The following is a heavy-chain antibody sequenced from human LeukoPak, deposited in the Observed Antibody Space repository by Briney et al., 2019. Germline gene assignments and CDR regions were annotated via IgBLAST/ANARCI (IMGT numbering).Heavy chain of an antibody. CDR2: INSDGSST. D-gene: IGHD3-10*01. Sequence: SLRLSCAASGFTFSSYWTHWVRQAPGEGLGWVSRINSDGSSTTYADSVKGRFTITRANSKDTLYLKINSLRDEDTAVYSCARDRWWFGGHYGVFDIGGQGTMVTFSS. J-gene: IGHJ3*02. V-gene: IGHV3-74*01. CDR3: ARDRWWFGGHYGVFDI. CDR1: GFTFSSYW.